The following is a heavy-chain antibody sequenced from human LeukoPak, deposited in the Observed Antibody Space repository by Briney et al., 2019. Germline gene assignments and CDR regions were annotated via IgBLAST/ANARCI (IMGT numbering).Heavy chain of an antibody. J-gene: IGHJ4*02. CDR2: ISSSSSSI. CDR3: ARDPDAVYGSGSYYSDY. D-gene: IGHD3-10*01. V-gene: IGHV3-48*02. CDR1: GFTFSSYS. Sequence: GGSLRLSCAASGFTFSSYSMNWVRQAPGMGLEWVSYISSSSSSIYYADSVRGRFTISRDNAKNSLYVQMNSLRDEDTAVYYCARDPDAVYGSGSYYSDYWGQGTLVTVSS.